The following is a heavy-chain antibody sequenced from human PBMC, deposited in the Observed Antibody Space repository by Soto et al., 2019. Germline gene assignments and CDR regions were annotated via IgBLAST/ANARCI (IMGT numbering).Heavy chain of an antibody. V-gene: IGHV4-39*01. CDR3: ARKRLNSGPYRANRWGYFEY. D-gene: IGHD1-26*01. Sequence: PSETLSLTCTVSGGSISSSSYYWGWIRQPPGKGLEWIGSIYYSGRTYYNPSLKSRVTISVDTSKNQFSLKLSSVTAADTAVYYCARKRLNSGPYRANRWGYFEYWGQGTLVTVSS. J-gene: IGHJ4*02. CDR1: GGSISSSSYY. CDR2: IYYSGRT.